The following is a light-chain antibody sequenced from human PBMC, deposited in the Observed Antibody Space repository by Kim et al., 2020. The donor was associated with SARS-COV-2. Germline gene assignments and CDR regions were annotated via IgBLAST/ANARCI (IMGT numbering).Light chain of an antibody. Sequence: EIVMTQSPATLSVSPGERATLSCRASQSISSNLAWYQQKPGQAPRLLIYDASTRATGIPARFSGGGSGTEFTLTISSLQSEDFALYYCQQYKNWPPMYTFGQGTKLEI. V-gene: IGKV3-15*01. CDR2: DAS. J-gene: IGKJ2*01. CDR3: QQYKNWPPMYT. CDR1: QSISSN.